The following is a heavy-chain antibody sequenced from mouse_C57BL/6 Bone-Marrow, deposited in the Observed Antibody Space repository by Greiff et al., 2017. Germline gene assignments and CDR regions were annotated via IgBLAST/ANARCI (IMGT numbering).Heavy chain of an antibody. CDR2: IGPSGSYT. D-gene: IGHD2-1*01. Sequence: QVQLQQPGAELVMPGASVKLSCKASGYTFTSYCMPWVRQRPGQGLEWIGDIGPSGSYTNYPQNVKGRFTLTIDKSSSQAYMQLSSRTSEDSGVYCGARSANYEIAYWGQGTLVTVSA. J-gene: IGHJ3*01. CDR3: ARSANYEIAY. CDR1: GYTFTSYC. V-gene: IGHV1-69*01.